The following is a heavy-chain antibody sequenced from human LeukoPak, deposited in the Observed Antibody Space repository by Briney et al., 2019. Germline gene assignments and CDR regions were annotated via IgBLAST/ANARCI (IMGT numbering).Heavy chain of an antibody. CDR1: GGSFSGYY. CDR3: ASAYYYGSGRYGNAFDI. J-gene: IGHJ3*02. CDR2: INHSGST. D-gene: IGHD3-10*01. Sequence: SETLSLTCAVNGGSFSGYYWSWIRQPPGKGLEWIGEINHSGSTNYNPSLKSRVTISVDASKNQFSLKLSSVTDANTAVYDCASAYYYGSGRYGNAFDIWGQGTMVTVSS. V-gene: IGHV4-34*01.